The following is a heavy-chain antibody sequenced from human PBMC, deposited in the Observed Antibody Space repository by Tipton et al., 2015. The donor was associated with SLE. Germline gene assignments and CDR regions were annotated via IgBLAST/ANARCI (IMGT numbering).Heavy chain of an antibody. CDR2: IHTSGST. CDR1: GGSISSHY. V-gene: IGHV4-4*07. D-gene: IGHD2-2*01. Sequence: TLSLTCTVSGGSISSHYWSWIRQPAGKGLEWIGRIHTSGSTHYNPSLKSRVTISTDTSKNQFSLKLSSVTAADTAVYYCATSPLTLWGQGTLVTVSS. CDR3: ATSPLTL. J-gene: IGHJ4*02.